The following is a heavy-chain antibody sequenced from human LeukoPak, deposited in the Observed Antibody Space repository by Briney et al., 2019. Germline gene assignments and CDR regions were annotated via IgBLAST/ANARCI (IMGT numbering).Heavy chain of an antibody. CDR3: ARDLFSGSYYEDF. D-gene: IGHD1-26*01. J-gene: IGHJ4*02. Sequence: GGSLRLSCAASGFTLRSYWMSWVRQAPGKGLEWVANIDQDGSSKYYVDSVKGRFSISRDDAKNSLYLQMNSLRAEDTAVYYCARDLFSGSYYEDFWGQGTLVTVSS. V-gene: IGHV3-7*01. CDR2: IDQDGSSK. CDR1: GFTLRSYW.